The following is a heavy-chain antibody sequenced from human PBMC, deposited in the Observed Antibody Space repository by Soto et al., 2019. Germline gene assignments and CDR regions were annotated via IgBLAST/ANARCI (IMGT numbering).Heavy chain of an antibody. CDR1: GGSISSSSYY. V-gene: IGHV4-39*01. D-gene: IGHD6-13*01. CDR3: ARRIAAAGNFDP. J-gene: IGHJ5*02. Sequence: PSETLSLTCTVSGGSISSSSYYWGWIRQSPGKGLEWIGSFYYSGSTYYNPSLKSRVTISVDTSKNQFSLRLSSVTAADTAVYYCARRIAAAGNFDPWGQGTLVTVSS. CDR2: FYYSGST.